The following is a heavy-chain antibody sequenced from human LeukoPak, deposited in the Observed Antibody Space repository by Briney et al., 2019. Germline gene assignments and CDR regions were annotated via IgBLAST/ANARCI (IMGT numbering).Heavy chain of an antibody. D-gene: IGHD6-19*01. CDR3: ARGSTAGNYYYYGMDV. J-gene: IGHJ6*02. Sequence: PGGSLRLSCAASGFTFSTYWMSWVRQAPGKGLEWVANIRQDGSAKYYVDSVKGRFTISRDNAKNSLYLQMNSLRAEDTAVYYCARGSTAGNYYYYGMDVWGQGTTVTVSS. CDR2: IRQDGSAK. CDR1: GFTFSTYW. V-gene: IGHV3-7*02.